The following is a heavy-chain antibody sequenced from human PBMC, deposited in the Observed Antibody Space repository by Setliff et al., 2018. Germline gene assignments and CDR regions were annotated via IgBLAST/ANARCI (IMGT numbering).Heavy chain of an antibody. V-gene: IGHV1-46*01. CDR2: INPGGGST. D-gene: IGHD2-2*01. CDR3: ARGPPDFVVVPAAAKFDY. J-gene: IGHJ4*02. CDR1: GYTFTNHY. Sequence: ASVKVSCKASGYTFTNHYMHWVRQAPGQGLEWMGMINPGGGSTTYAQKFQGRVTMTRDTSTSTVYMELSSLRTEDTAVYYCARGPPDFVVVPAAAKFDYWGPGTLVTVSS.